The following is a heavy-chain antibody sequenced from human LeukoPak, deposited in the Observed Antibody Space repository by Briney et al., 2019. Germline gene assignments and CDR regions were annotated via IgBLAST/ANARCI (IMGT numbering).Heavy chain of an antibody. J-gene: IGHJ4*02. CDR3: ARDSSGYSFDY. Sequence: SETLSLTCTVSGGSINNGGYYWGWIRQPPGKGLEWIGYIYYSGSTNYNPSLKSRVTISVDTSKNQFSLKLSSVTAADTAVYYCARDSSGYSFDYWGQGTLVTVSS. D-gene: IGHD3-22*01. CDR2: IYYSGST. CDR1: GGSINNGGYY. V-gene: IGHV4-61*08.